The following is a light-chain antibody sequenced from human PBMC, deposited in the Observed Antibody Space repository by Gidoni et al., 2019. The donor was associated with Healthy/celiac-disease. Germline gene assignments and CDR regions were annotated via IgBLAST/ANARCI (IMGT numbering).Light chain of an antibody. CDR3: QSYDSSLSGGV. CDR2: GNS. Sequence: QSGLTQPPSVSGAPGQRVTISCTGSSSNIWAGYYVHWYQQLPGTAPKLLIYGNSNRPSGVPDRFSGSKSGTSASLAITGLQAEDEADYYCQSYDSSLSGGVFGGGTKLTVL. J-gene: IGLJ2*01. V-gene: IGLV1-40*01. CDR1: SSNIWAGYY.